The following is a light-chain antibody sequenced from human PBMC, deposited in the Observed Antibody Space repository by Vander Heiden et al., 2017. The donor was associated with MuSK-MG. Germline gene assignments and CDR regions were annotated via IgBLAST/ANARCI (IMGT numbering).Light chain of an antibody. J-gene: IGKJ4*01. V-gene: IGKV1-13*02. CDR2: DAS. CDR1: QGVINA. Sequence: AIQLTQSPSSLSASVGDRVTITCRASQGVINALAWYQQKPGKAPELLIYDASSLESGVPSRFSGSGSGTDFTLTISRLQPEDFATYYCQQVNRFPLTFGGGSKVVI. CDR3: QQVNRFPLT.